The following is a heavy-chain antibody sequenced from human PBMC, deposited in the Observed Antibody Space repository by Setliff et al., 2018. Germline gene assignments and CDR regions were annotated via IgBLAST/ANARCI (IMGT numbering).Heavy chain of an antibody. D-gene: IGHD1-26*01. CDR2: ISCYDGNT. Sequence: ASVKVSCKASGYTFNSYGISWVRQAPGQGLEWMGWISCYDGNTRYARKIQGRVTMTIDTSTSTAYVEVRSLTSDDTAVYYCARSPPNRGVGQGHYMDVWGIGTTVTSP. CDR1: GYTFNSYG. J-gene: IGHJ6*03. CDR3: ARSPPNRGVGQGHYMDV. V-gene: IGHV1-18*01.